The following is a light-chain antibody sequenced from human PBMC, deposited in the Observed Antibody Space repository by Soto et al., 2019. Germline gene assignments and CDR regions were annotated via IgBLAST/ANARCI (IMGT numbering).Light chain of an antibody. Sequence: QSALTQPASVSGSPGQSITNSCTGSSSDVGGYNYVSWYQQHPGKAPKLMIYDVSNRPSGVSNRFSGSKSGNTASLTISGLQAEDEADYYCSAYTSYSTRGVFGGGTKLTVL. CDR3: SAYTSYSTRGV. CDR2: DVS. V-gene: IGLV2-14*01. CDR1: SSDVGGYNY. J-gene: IGLJ3*02.